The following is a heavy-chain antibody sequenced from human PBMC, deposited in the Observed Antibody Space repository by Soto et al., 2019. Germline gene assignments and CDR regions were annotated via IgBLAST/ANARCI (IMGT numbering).Heavy chain of an antibody. CDR1: GFTFSSYA. V-gene: IGHV3-23*01. CDR2: ISGSGGST. CDR3: AKDKRKANWFDP. Sequence: EVQLLESGGGLVQPGGSLRLSCAASGFTFSSYAMSWVRQAPGKGLEWVSAISGSGGSTYYADSVKGRFTISRDNSKNTLYLQMNSLRAEDTAGYYCAKDKRKANWFDPWGQGTLVTVSS. J-gene: IGHJ5*02.